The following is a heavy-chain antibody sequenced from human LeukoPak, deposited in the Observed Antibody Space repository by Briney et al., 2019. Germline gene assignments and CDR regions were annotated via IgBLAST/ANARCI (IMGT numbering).Heavy chain of an antibody. CDR3: ARGGHSSFDY. D-gene: IGHD3-16*01. J-gene: IGHJ4*02. V-gene: IGHV3-74*01. Sequence: GGSLRLSCAASGFTFSNFWLHWVRQAPGKGLEWVSRITSDGSNINYADSVQGRFAISRDNARNTLYLQMNSLRAEDTAVYYCARGGHSSFDYWGQGALVTVSS. CDR2: ITSDGSNI. CDR1: GFTFSNFW.